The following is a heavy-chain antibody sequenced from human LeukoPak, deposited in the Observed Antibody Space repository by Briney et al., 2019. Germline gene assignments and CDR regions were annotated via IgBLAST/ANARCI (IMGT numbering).Heavy chain of an antibody. Sequence: GGSLRLTCATSGFTFSSYDMLWVRQATGKGLEWVSAIGTAADTYYADSLQGRFTISRENAKNSLYLHMNSLRVGDTAVYFCARGLYFGSGSYYFDYWGQGALVTVSS. CDR1: GFTFSSYD. J-gene: IGHJ4*02. CDR3: ARGLYFGSGSYYFDY. CDR2: IGTAADT. V-gene: IGHV3-13*01. D-gene: IGHD3-10*01.